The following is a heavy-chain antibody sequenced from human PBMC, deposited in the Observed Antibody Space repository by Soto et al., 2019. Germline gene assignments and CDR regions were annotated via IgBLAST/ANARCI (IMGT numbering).Heavy chain of an antibody. CDR2: MNPNSGNT. V-gene: IGHV1-8*01. CDR3: AREGVRDDSSWWGYYYYGMDV. CDR1: GYTFTSYD. D-gene: IGHD6-13*01. J-gene: IGHJ6*02. Sequence: QVQLVQSGAEVKKPGASVKVSCKASGYTFTSYDINWVRQATGQGLEWMGWMNPNSGNTGYAQKFQGRVTMTRNTSISTAYMELSSLRSEDTAVYYCAREGVRDDSSWWGYYYYGMDVWGQGTTVTVSS.